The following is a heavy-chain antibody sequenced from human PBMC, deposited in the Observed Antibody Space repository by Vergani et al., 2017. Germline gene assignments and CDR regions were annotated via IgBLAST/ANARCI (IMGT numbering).Heavy chain of an antibody. D-gene: IGHD6-19*01. CDR2: ISWNSGSI. Sequence: VQLVESGGGLVQPGRSLRLSCAASGFTFDDYAMHWVRQAPGKGLEWVSGISWNSGSIGYADSVKGRFTISRDNAKNSLYLQMNSLRAEGTALYYCAKDAGVAVAVRAFDIWGQGTMVTVSS. V-gene: IGHV3-9*01. J-gene: IGHJ3*02. CDR1: GFTFDDYA. CDR3: AKDAGVAVAVRAFDI.